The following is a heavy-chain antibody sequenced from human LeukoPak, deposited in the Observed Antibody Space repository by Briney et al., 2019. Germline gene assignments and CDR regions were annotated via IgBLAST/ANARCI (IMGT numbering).Heavy chain of an antibody. CDR3: ARDSSSGLFDY. J-gene: IGHJ4*02. V-gene: IGHV3-48*03. CDR2: ISSSGRTI. Sequence: GGSLRLSCAASKFTFSSSEMNWVRQAPGEGLEWIAYISSSGRTIYYADSLKGRFSISRDNAKNSLYLQMNSLRAEDTAVYYCARDSSSGLFDYWGQGTLVTVSS. CDR1: KFTFSSSE. D-gene: IGHD6-19*01.